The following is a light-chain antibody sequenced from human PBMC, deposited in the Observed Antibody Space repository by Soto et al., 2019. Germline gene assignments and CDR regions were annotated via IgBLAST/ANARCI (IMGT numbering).Light chain of an antibody. CDR2: GAS. V-gene: IGKV3-20*01. J-gene: IGKJ1*01. Sequence: ESVLTQSPGTLSLSPGERATLSCRASQSVDSRYLAWYQQKPGQAPRLLIYGASNRATGIPDRFSGSGSGTDFTLTISILEHEDFAVYYCQRYGDSPEWAFGQGTKVEVK. CDR3: QRYGDSPEWA. CDR1: QSVDSRY.